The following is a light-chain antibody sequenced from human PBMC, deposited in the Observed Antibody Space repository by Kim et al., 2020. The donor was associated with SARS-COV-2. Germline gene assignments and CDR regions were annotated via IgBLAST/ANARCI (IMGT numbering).Light chain of an antibody. J-gene: IGLJ3*02. CDR2: DNN. Sequence: QSALTQPPSVSAAPGQRVTISCSGNNSNIVNNYVSWYQQLPGTAPKLLIYDNNKRPSGIPDRFSGSKSGTSATLGITGLQTGDEADYYCGTWDSSLSARVFGEGTQLTVL. CDR1: NSNIVNNY. V-gene: IGLV1-51*01. CDR3: GTWDSSLSARV.